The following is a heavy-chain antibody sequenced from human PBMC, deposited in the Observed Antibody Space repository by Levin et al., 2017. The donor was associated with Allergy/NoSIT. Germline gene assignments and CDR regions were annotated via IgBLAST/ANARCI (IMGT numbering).Heavy chain of an antibody. CDR1: GFTVSSNY. D-gene: IGHD3-10*01. CDR3: ARAHEAGDFDY. V-gene: IGHV3-53*01. CDR2: IYSGGST. J-gene: IGHJ4*02. Sequence: GGSLRLSCAASGFTVSSNYMSWVRQAPGKGLEWVSVIYSGGSTYYADSVKGRFTISRDNSKNTLYLQMNSLRAEDTAMYYCARAHEAGDFDYWGQGTLVTVSS.